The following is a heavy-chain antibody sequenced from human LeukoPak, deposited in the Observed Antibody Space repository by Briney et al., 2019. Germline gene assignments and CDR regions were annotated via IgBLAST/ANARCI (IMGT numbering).Heavy chain of an antibody. V-gene: IGHV1-8*01. CDR3: ARDRGLRFLEWSGDNWFDP. Sequence: GASVKVSCKASGYTFTSYDINWVRQATGQGLEWMGWMNPNSGNTGYAQKFQGRVTMTRDTSTSTVYMELSSLRSEDTAVYYCARDRGLRFLEWSGDNWFDPWGQGTLVTVSS. CDR1: GYTFTSYD. CDR2: MNPNSGNT. J-gene: IGHJ5*02. D-gene: IGHD3-3*01.